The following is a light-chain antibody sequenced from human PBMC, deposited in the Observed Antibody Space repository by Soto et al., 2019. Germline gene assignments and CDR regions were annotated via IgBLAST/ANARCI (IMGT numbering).Light chain of an antibody. CDR2: KAS. CDR1: QSISNW. Sequence: DIQLTQSASTLPASLGDRVTITCRASQSISNWLAWYHQKPGTAPKLLIYKASTLKSGVPSRFSGSGSGTDFTLSINSLQTEDFATYYCQQSYSLPRTFGGGTKVDIK. V-gene: IGKV1-5*03. CDR3: QQSYSLPRT. J-gene: IGKJ4*01.